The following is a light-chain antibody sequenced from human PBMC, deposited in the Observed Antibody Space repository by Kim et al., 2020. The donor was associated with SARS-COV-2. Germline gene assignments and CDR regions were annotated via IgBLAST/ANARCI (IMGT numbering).Light chain of an antibody. Sequence: DIQMTQSPSTLSASVGDRVTITCRASQNIGSWLAWYQQRPGKAPTLLVSDASTLKSGVPSRFSGSGSGTEFTLTISSLQPDDFATYFCQHYESYSWTFGQGTKVDIK. CDR2: DAS. V-gene: IGKV1-5*01. CDR1: QNIGSW. CDR3: QHYESYSWT. J-gene: IGKJ1*01.